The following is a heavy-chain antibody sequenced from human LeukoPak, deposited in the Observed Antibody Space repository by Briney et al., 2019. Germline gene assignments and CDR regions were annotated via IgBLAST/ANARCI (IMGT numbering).Heavy chain of an antibody. J-gene: IGHJ4*02. CDR2: IYYSGST. V-gene: IGHV4-39*01. CDR3: ASRGDFWSGYVDY. D-gene: IGHD3-3*01. Sequence: NASETLSLTCTVSGGSISSSSYYWGWIRQPPGKGLEWIGSIYYSGSTYYNPSLKSRVTISVDTSKNQFSLKLSSVTAADTAVYYCASRGDFWSGYVDYWGQGTLVTVSS. CDR1: GGSISSSSYY.